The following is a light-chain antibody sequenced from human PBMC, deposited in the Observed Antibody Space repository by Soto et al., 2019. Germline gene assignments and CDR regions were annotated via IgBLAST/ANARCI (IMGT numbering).Light chain of an antibody. J-gene: IGKJ5*01. V-gene: IGKV3-11*01. Sequence: EIVLTQSPATLSMSPGERATLSCRASESVSTYLAWFQQKPGQAPRLLIYDASNRATGIPARFSGSGSETDFTLTISSLEPEDSAVYYCQQRSNWTLTFGGGTRLEIK. CDR1: ESVSTY. CDR3: QQRSNWTLT. CDR2: DAS.